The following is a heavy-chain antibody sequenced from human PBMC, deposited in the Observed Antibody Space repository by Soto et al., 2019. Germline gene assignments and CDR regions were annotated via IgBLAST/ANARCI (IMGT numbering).Heavy chain of an antibody. Sequence: PSETLSLTCTVSGGSISSYYWSWIRQPPGKGLEWIGYIYYSGSTYYNPSLKSRVTISVDTSKNQFSLKLSSVTAADTAVYYCARHEVSGYYVGSSWFDPWGQGTLVTVSS. V-gene: IGHV4-59*04. J-gene: IGHJ5*02. CDR2: IYYSGST. D-gene: IGHD3-22*01. CDR1: GGSISSYY. CDR3: ARHEVSGYYVGSSWFDP.